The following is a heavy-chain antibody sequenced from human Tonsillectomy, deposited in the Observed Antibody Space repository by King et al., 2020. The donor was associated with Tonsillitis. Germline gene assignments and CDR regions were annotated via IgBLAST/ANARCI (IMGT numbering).Heavy chain of an antibody. CDR1: GFSLSTSGMC. V-gene: IGHV2-70*11. Sequence: VTLQESGPALVKPTQTLTLTCTFSGFSLSTSGMCVSWIRQPPGKALEWLARIDWDDDKYYSTSLKTRLTISKDTSKNQVVLTMTNMDPVDTATYYCARISGIAAAGTWDYWGQGTLVTVSS. CDR3: ARISGIAAAGTWDY. CDR2: IDWDDDK. J-gene: IGHJ4*02. D-gene: IGHD6-13*01.